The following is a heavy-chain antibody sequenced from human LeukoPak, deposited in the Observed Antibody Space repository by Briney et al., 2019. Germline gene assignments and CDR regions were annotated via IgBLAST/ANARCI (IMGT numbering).Heavy chain of an antibody. CDR1: GFDIHYYG. D-gene: IGHD2-2*01. CDR3: AKDLNVFCSSTSCYAGAFDI. CDR2: VNWNGAIV. J-gene: IGHJ3*02. Sequence: GGSLRLSCAASGFDIHYYGMHWVRQAPGKGLEWVSGVNWNGAIVNYGDSVKGRFTISRDNSKNTLYLQMNSLRAEDTAVYYCAKDLNVFCSSTSCYAGAFDIWGQGTMVTVSS. V-gene: IGHV3-9*01.